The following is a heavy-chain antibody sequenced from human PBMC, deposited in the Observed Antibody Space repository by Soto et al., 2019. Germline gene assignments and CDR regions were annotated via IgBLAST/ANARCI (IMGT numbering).Heavy chain of an antibody. CDR2: IMPIFRAP. CDR3: ASWLKGADIGTYYSGMDV. J-gene: IGHJ6*02. V-gene: IGHV1-69*12. Sequence: QVQLVQSGAEVKKPGSSVKVSCKASGGVFSDYAFSWVRQAPGQGLEWLGGIMPIFRAPDYAQKFQGRVTITADDSTRTXXLEMRSLSSEDPAVYYCASWLKGADIGTYYSGMDVWGQGTTVTV. CDR1: GGVFSDYA. D-gene: IGHD2-15*01.